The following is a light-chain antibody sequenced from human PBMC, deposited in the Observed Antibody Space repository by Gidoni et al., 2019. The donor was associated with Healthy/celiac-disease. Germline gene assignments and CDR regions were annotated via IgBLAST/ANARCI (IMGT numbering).Light chain of an antibody. V-gene: IGKV1-5*01. CDR2: DDS. CDR1: PSISSW. J-gene: IGKJ1*01. Sequence: DLQMTQSPSTLSASVGDRVTITCRASPSISSWLAWYQQKPGKAPKLLIYDDSSLESGVPSSFSGSGSGTEFTLTISSLQPDDFATYYCQQYNSYQWTFXXXTKVEIK. CDR3: QQYNSYQWT.